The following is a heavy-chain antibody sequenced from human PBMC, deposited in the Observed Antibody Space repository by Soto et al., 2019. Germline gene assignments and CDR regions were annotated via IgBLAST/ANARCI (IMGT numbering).Heavy chain of an antibody. D-gene: IGHD3-22*01. J-gene: IGHJ6*02. CDR1: GGTFSSYA. CDR2: IIPIFGTA. Sequence: QVQLVQSGAEVKKPGSSVKVSCKASGGTFSSYAISWVRQAPGQGLEWMGGIIPIFGTANYAQKFQGRVTITADESTSTAYMELSSLRSDDTAVYYCARRHYYDSSGYSARPSYGMDVWGQGTTVTVSS. V-gene: IGHV1-69*12. CDR3: ARRHYYDSSGYSARPSYGMDV.